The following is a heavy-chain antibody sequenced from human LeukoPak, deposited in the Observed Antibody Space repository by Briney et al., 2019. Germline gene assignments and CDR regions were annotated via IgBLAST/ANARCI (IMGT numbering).Heavy chain of an antibody. V-gene: IGHV3-21*06. CDR3: AREDYYDSSGYDY. CDR1: GFTFSSYS. Sequence: GGSLRLSCAASGFTFSSYSMNWVRKAPGKGLEWVSSISSRSSYIYCADSVKGRFTISRDNAKNSLYLQMNSLRAEDTAVYYCAREDYYDSSGYDYWGQGTLVTVSS. J-gene: IGHJ4*02. D-gene: IGHD3-22*01. CDR2: ISSRSSYI.